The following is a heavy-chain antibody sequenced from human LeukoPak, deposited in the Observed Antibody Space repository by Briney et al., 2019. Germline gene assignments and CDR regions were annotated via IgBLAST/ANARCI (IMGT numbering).Heavy chain of an antibody. Sequence: PGGSLRLSRAASGFTFTDYYVSWIRQAPGKGLEWVSYISSSGTVIYYGDSVKGRFTISRDNAKKSLYLQMNGLRAEDTAVYYCARDYNCWGQGTLVTVSS. CDR2: ISSSGTVI. D-gene: IGHD3-10*01. CDR3: ARDYNC. CDR1: GFTFTDYY. V-gene: IGHV3-11*01. J-gene: IGHJ4*02.